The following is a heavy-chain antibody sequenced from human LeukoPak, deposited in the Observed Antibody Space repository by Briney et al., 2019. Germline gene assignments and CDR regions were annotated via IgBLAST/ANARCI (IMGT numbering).Heavy chain of an antibody. CDR3: ARVGYCTNGVCYDAFDI. V-gene: IGHV1-18*01. D-gene: IGHD2-8*01. Sequence: ASVKVSCKASGYTFTSHGISWVRQAPGQGLEWMGWISAYNGNTNYAQKLQGRVTMTTDTSTSTAYMELRSLRSDDTAVYYCARVGYCTNGVCYDAFDIWGQGTMVTVSS. J-gene: IGHJ3*02. CDR1: GYTFTSHG. CDR2: ISAYNGNT.